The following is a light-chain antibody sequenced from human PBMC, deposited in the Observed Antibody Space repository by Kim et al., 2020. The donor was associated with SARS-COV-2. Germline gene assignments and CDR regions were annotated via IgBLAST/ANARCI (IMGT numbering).Light chain of an antibody. CDR1: SADVGRYDY. Sequence: QSALTQPASVSGSPGQAISISCTGSSADVGRYDYVSWYQQHPGSAPKLIMYDVRVRPSGISDRFSGSKSGNTASLTISGLQAEDEANYCYSYITATSGSFGGGTELTVL. J-gene: IGLJ2*01. CDR3: SYITATSGS. CDR2: DVR. V-gene: IGLV2-14*03.